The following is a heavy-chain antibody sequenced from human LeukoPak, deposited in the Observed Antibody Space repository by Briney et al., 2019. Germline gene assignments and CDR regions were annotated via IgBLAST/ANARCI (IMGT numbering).Heavy chain of an antibody. CDR3: ARVYDFWSGYYHFDY. D-gene: IGHD3-3*01. V-gene: IGHV1-2*02. J-gene: IGHJ4*02. CDR2: INPNSGGT. Sequence: ASVKVSCKASGYTFTGYYMHWVRQAPGQGLGWMGWINPNSGGTNYAQKFQGRVTMTRDTSISTAYMELSRLRSDDTAVYYCARVYDFWSGYYHFDYWGQGTLVTVSS. CDR1: GYTFTGYY.